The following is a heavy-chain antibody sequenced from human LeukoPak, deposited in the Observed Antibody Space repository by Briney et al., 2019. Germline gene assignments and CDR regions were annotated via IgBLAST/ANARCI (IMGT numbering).Heavy chain of an antibody. D-gene: IGHD6-13*01. J-gene: IGHJ4*02. CDR1: GFTFSSYS. CDR3: ARVIAAAGFFDY. V-gene: IGHV3-21*04. Sequence: PGGSLRLSCAASGFTFSSYSMNWVRQAPGKGLEWVSSISSSSSYIYYADSVKGRFTISRDNAKNSLYLQMNSLRAEDTALYYCARVIAAAGFFDYWGQGTLVTVSS. CDR2: ISSSSSYI.